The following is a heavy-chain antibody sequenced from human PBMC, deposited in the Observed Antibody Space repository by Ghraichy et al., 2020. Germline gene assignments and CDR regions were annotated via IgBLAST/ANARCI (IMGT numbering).Heavy chain of an antibody. CDR3: ARVAQDGYNLLDK. J-gene: IGHJ4*02. CDR2: INRDGSST. Sequence: GGSLRLSCAASGFSFSYSWMHWVRQAPGKGLVWVSRINRDGSSTNYADSVKGRFTISRDNAKNTLYLEMNSLRAEDTAVYYCARVAQDGYNLLDKWGQGPLVTVSS. V-gene: IGHV3-74*01. CDR1: GFSFSYSW. D-gene: IGHD5-24*01.